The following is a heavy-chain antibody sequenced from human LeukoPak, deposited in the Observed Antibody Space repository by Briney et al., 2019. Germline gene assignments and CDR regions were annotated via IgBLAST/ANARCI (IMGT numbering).Heavy chain of an antibody. CDR3: VKTMVTFGGLIRTDAFDI. Sequence: GGSLRLSCSASGFTFSSYAMHWVRRTPGKGLEYVSGINNKRDHTHYAYSVKGRLSISRDSSKITLYLQMNSLKTEDTAVYYCVKTMVTFGGLIRTDAFDIWGQGTMVTVSS. CDR1: GFTFSSYA. CDR2: INNKRDHT. D-gene: IGHD3-16*01. V-gene: IGHV3-64D*06. J-gene: IGHJ3*02.